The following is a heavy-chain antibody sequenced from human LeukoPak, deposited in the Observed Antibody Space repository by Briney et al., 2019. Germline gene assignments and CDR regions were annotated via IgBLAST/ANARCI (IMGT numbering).Heavy chain of an antibody. J-gene: IGHJ2*01. V-gene: IGHV3-23*01. D-gene: IGHD6-6*01. CDR1: GFTFSSYA. CDR2: ISSGGGST. CDR3: ANARGTSSSYFDL. Sequence: GGSLRLSCAASGFTFSSYAMGWVRQPPGKGLEWVSGISSGGGSTYYTDSMKGRFTISRDNSKYTLYLQMNSLTAEDTALYYCANARGTSSSYFDLWGRGTPVTVSS.